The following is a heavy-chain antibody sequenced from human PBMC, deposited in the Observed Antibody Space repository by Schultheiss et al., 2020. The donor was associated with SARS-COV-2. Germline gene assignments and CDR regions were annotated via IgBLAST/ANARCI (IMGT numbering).Heavy chain of an antibody. V-gene: IGHV3-53*01. CDR3: ARVGIQVPGNDY. CDR1: GITVGSNY. CDR2: IYSDGRT. D-gene: IGHD5-18*01. Sequence: GGSLRLSCAASGITVGSNYMTWVRQASGKGLEWVSIIYSDGRTYSADSVKGRFTISRDNSKNTLYLQMNSLRVEDTAVYFCARVGIQVPGNDYWGHGTLVTVSS. J-gene: IGHJ4*01.